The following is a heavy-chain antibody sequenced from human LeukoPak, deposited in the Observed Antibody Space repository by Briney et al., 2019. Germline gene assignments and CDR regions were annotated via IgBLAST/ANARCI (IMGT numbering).Heavy chain of an antibody. CDR2: IYTGGST. J-gene: IGHJ4*02. D-gene: IGHD3-22*01. CDR3: ARAGDYTSGSFSPFDY. V-gene: IGHV3-53*01. Sequence: GGSLRLSCAVSGFTVSSNYMSWVRQAPGKGLEWVAVIYTGGSTYYADSVKGRFTISRDNSKDTLYLHMNRLSIEDPAVYYCARAGDYTSGSFSPFDYWGQGTLVTVSS. CDR1: GFTVSSNY.